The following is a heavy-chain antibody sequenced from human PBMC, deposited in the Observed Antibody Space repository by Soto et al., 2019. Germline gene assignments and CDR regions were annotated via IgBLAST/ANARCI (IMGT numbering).Heavy chain of an antibody. CDR1: GGTFSSYA. CDR2: IIPIFGTA. Sequence: SGKVSCKASGGTFSSYAISWVRQAPGQGLEWMGGIIPIFGTANYAQKFQGRVTITADESTSTAYMELSSLRSEDTAVYYCASGSYYYYPGMDVWGQGTTVTVSS. CDR3: ASGSYYYYPGMDV. D-gene: IGHD2-2*03. J-gene: IGHJ6*02. V-gene: IGHV1-69*13.